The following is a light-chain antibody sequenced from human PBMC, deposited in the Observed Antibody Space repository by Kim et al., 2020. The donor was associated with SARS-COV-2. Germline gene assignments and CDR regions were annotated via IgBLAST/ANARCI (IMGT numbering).Light chain of an antibody. CDR2: WAS. CDR1: QSVLSSSNNKNY. J-gene: IGKJ5*01. Sequence: DIVMTQSPDSLAVSLGERATINCKSSQSVLSSSNNKNYLAWYQQKPGQHPKLLIYWASTRESGVPDRFSGSGSGTDFTLTISSLQAEDVAVYYCQQYYNSLITFGQGTRLEIK. V-gene: IGKV4-1*01. CDR3: QQYYNSLIT.